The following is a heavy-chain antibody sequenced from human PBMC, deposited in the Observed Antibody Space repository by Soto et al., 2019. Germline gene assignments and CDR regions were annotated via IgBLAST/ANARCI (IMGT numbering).Heavy chain of an antibody. J-gene: IGHJ4*02. CDR3: ARRSSSWYFAY. V-gene: IGHV3-23*01. D-gene: IGHD6-13*01. Sequence: AGGARRLSCAASGFILSRCALNWGRQAPGKGLEWVSVISGSDGSTYYADSVKGRFTISRDNSKNTLNLQMNSLRAEDTAVYYCARRSSSWYFAYWGQGTPVTVSS. CDR2: ISGSDGST. CDR1: GFILSRCA.